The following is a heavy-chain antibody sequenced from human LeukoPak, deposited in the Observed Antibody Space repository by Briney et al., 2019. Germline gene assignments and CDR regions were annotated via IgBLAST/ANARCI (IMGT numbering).Heavy chain of an antibody. J-gene: IGHJ4*02. Sequence: ASVKVSCKASGYTFTGYYMHWVRQAPGQGLEWMGWVNPNSGGTNYAQKFQGRVTMTRDTSISTAYMELSRLRSDDTAVYYCARGVIAAAGTGDYWGQGTLVTVSS. CDR3: ARGVIAAAGTGDY. CDR1: GYTFTGYY. V-gene: IGHV1-2*02. D-gene: IGHD6-13*01. CDR2: VNPNSGGT.